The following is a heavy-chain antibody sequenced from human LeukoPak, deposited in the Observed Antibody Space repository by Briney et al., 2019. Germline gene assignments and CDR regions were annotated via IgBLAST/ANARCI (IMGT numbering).Heavy chain of an antibody. CDR1: GFSFSESY. CDR3: ARGKPRFDY. V-gene: IGHV3-11*01. Sequence: GGSLTLSCEASGFSFSESYMSWIRQAPGKGLQWVAYISGSGSSIYYADSVRGRFTVSRDNARNSLYLHMNSLRADDTAVYYCARGKPRFDYWGQGTLVTVS. CDR2: ISGSGSSI. J-gene: IGHJ4*02.